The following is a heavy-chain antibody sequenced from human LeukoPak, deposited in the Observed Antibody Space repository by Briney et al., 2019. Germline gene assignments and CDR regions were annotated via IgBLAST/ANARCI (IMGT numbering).Heavy chain of an antibody. CDR3: ARDAAGLDY. J-gene: IGHJ4*02. CDR2: IKGDGTTT. CDR1: GFTFRNHW. Sequence: PGGSLRLSCAASGFTFRNHWMHWVRQTPGKGLVWVSRIKGDGTTTTYADSVKGRFTISRDNAKNTVYLQMNSLKGEDTGVYYCARDAAGLDYWGQRTLVTVSS. D-gene: IGHD1-14*01. V-gene: IGHV3-74*01.